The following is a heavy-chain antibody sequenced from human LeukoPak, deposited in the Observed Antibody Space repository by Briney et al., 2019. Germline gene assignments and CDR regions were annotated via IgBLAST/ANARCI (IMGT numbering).Heavy chain of an antibody. D-gene: IGHD5-18*01. Sequence: SETLSLTCTVSGGSISSYYWSWIRQPPGKGLEWIGYIYYSGSTNYNPSLKSRVTISVDTSKNQFSLKLSSVTAADTAVYYCARSAYSYGYYLEYDYWGQGTLVTVSS. CDR3: ARSAYSYGYYLEYDY. CDR2: IYYSGST. V-gene: IGHV4-59*08. CDR1: GGSISSYY. J-gene: IGHJ4*02.